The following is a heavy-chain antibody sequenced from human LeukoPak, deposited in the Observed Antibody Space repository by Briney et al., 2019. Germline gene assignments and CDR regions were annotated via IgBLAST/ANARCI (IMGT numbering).Heavy chain of an antibody. Sequence: GGSLRLSCAASGFTFDNYAMTWVRQAPGKGLEWVSSITGSGGTTYYADSVKGRFTISRDNSKNTLYLQMNSLRAEDSAVYYCAGGYYFDYWGQGTLVSVS. J-gene: IGHJ4*02. CDR1: GFTFDNYA. D-gene: IGHD3-16*01. V-gene: IGHV3-23*01. CDR3: AGGYYFDY. CDR2: ITGSGGTT.